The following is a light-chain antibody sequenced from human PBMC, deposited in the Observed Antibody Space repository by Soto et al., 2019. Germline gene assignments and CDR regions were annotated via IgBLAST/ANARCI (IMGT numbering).Light chain of an antibody. Sequence: QSALTQPASVSGSPGQSITISCTGTSSDVGGYDYVSWYQLHPGKAPKLMVFEVSNRPSGVSYRFSGSKSGNTASLTISGLQAEDEADYFCSSYSISTAYLFGTGTQLPS. J-gene: IGLJ1*01. CDR3: SSYSISTAYL. CDR2: EVS. CDR1: SSDVGGYDY. V-gene: IGLV2-14*01.